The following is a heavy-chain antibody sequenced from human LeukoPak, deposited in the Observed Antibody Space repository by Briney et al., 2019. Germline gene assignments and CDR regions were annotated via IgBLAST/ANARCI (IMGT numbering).Heavy chain of an antibody. Sequence: GGSLRLSCSASGFTFSSYAMSWVRQAPGKGLEWVSAISGSGGSTYYADSVKGRFTISRDNSKNTLYLQMNSLRAEDTAVYYCANSGGDYNTRLGYYYGMDVWGQGTTVTVSS. CDR2: ISGSGGST. CDR1: GFTFSSYA. CDR3: ANSGGDYNTRLGYYYGMDV. D-gene: IGHD4-11*01. V-gene: IGHV3-23*01. J-gene: IGHJ6*02.